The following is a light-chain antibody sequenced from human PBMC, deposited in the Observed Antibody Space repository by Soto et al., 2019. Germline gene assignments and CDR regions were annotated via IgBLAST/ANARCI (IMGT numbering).Light chain of an antibody. V-gene: IGKV3-15*01. CDR1: QSVSSN. J-gene: IGKJ2*01. Sequence: EIVMTQSPATLSVSPGERATLSCRASQSVSSNLAWYQQKPGQAPRLLIYGASTRATGIPARFSGSGSGTEFTLTISSLQSEYFAVYYCQQYNNWPPYPFGQGTKLEIK. CDR3: QQYNNWPPYP. CDR2: GAS.